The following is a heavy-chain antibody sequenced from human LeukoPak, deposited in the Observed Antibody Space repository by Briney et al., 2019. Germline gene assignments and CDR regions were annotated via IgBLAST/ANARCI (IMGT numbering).Heavy chain of an antibody. D-gene: IGHD1-1*01. CDR2: ISGSGGST. V-gene: IGHV3-23*01. Sequence: GGSLRLSCAVSGFTFSSYAMSWVRQAPGKGLEWVSAISGSGGSTYYADSVKGRFTISRDNSKNTLYLQMNSLRAEDTAVYYCARAAQNWNNAPYFDFWGQETLVTVSS. CDR3: ARAAQNWNNAPYFDF. CDR1: GFTFSSYA. J-gene: IGHJ4*02.